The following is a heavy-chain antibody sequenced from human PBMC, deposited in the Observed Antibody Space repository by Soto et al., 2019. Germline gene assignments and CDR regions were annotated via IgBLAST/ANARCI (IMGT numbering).Heavy chain of an antibody. CDR3: AKPYRQYCTGGSCYFCDY. J-gene: IGHJ4*02. Sequence: QVQLVESGGGVVQPGRSLRLSCAASGFSFSSYAMHWVRQAPGKGLEWVAIISYDGNNIYSADSVKGRFTISRDNSKNTLYLEMSSLRAEDTAVYYCAKPYRQYCTGGSCYFCDYWGQGTLVTVSS. V-gene: IGHV3-30*18. CDR2: ISYDGNNI. CDR1: GFSFSSYA. D-gene: IGHD2-15*01.